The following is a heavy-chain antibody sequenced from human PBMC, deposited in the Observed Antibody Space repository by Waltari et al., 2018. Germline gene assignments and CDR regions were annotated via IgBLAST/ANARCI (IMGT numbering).Heavy chain of an antibody. CDR1: GFTFSSHS. CDR2: ISSSSSYI. Sequence: EVQLVESGGGLVKPGGSLRLSCAASGFTFSSHSMNWVRQAPGKGLEWVSSISSSSSYIYYADSVKGRFTISRDNAKNSLYLQMNSLRAEDTAVYYCARDLTSGSPNYAFDIWGQGTMVTVSS. D-gene: IGHD1-26*01. J-gene: IGHJ3*02. CDR3: ARDLTSGSPNYAFDI. V-gene: IGHV3-21*01.